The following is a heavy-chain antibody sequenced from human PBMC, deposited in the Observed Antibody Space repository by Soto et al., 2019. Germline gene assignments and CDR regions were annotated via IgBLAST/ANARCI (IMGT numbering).Heavy chain of an antibody. J-gene: IGHJ5*02. CDR3: AREGITGRWFDP. V-gene: IGHV1-69*13. Sequence: ASVKVSCKASGGTFSSYAISWVRQAPGQGLEWMGGIIPIFGTANYAQKFQGRVTITADESTSTAYMELSSLRSEDTAVYYCAREGITGRWFDPWGQGTLVTVSS. CDR2: IIPIFGTA. D-gene: IGHD1-1*01. CDR1: GGTFSSYA.